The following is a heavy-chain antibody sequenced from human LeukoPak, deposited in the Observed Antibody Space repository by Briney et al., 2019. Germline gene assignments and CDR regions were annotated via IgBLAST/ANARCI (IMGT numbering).Heavy chain of an antibody. CDR3: ARDAYDDASES. J-gene: IGHJ5*02. CDR2: LRPDGRDK. V-gene: IGHV3-7*01. CDR1: GFTFSDYW. Sequence: PGGSLRLSCAASGFTFSDYWMTWVRQAPGKGLEWVANLRPDGRDKYYADSVKGRFTISRDNAKNSLYLQMNGLRADDTAIYYCARDAYDDASESWGQGTLVTVSS. D-gene: IGHD3-3*01.